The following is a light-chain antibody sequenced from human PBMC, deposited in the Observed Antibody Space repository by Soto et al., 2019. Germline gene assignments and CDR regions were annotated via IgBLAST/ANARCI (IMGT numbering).Light chain of an antibody. CDR3: QQGFNTPNT. Sequence: DIQMTQSPSSLSASVGDRVTITCRASQSINNCLNWYQQKPGKAPNLLIYAASSLQSGVPSRFSGSGSGTHFTLTISSLQPEDFEPYYCQQGFNTPNTFGPGTKVDIK. J-gene: IGKJ3*01. CDR2: AAS. CDR1: QSINNC. V-gene: IGKV1-39*01.